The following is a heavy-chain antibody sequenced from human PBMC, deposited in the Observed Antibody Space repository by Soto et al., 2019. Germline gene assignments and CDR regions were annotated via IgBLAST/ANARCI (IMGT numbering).Heavy chain of an antibody. D-gene: IGHD3-9*01. V-gene: IGHV4-39*01. J-gene: IGHJ3*02. Sequence: QLQLQESGPGLVKPSETLSLTCTVSGGSISSSSYYWGWIRQPPGKGLEWIGSIYYSGSTYYNPSLKSRVTMSVDTSKNQFSLKLSSVTAADTAVYYCARRTDWFAFDIWGQGTMVTVSS. CDR2: IYYSGST. CDR1: GGSISSSSYY. CDR3: ARRTDWFAFDI.